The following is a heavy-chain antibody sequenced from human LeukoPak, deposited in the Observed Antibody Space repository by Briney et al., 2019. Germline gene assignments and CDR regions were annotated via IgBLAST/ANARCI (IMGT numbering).Heavy chain of an antibody. Sequence: GGSLRLSCAASGFTFSSYEMNWVRQAPGKGLEWVSYISSSGSTIYYADSVKGRFTISRDNAKNSLYLQMNSLRAEDTAVYYCAGVLRYFDWLNDYWGQGTLVTVSS. CDR3: AGVLRYFDWLNDY. CDR2: ISSSGSTI. D-gene: IGHD3-9*01. V-gene: IGHV3-48*03. J-gene: IGHJ4*02. CDR1: GFTFSSYE.